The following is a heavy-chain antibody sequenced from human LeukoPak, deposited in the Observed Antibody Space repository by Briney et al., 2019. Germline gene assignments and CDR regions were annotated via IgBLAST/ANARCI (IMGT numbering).Heavy chain of an antibody. CDR3: ARVGGARRGSSYYYYMDV. D-gene: IGHD6-6*01. CDR2: IYYSGST. V-gene: IGHV4-39*07. CDR1: GGSISSSSYY. J-gene: IGHJ6*03. Sequence: SETLSLTCTVSGGSISSSSYYWGWIRQPPGKGLEWIGSIYYSGSTYYNPSLKSRVTISVDTSKNQFSLKLSSVTAADTAVYYCARVGGARRGSSYYYYMDVWGKGTTVTVSS.